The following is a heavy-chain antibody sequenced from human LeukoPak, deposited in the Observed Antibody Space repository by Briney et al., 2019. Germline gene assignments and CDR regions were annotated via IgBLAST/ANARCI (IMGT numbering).Heavy chain of an antibody. CDR2: INHSGST. CDR3: ARGLLYDYVWGSYRYNWLDP. D-gene: IGHD3-16*02. J-gene: IGHJ5*02. CDR1: GGSFSGYY. V-gene: IGHV4-34*01. Sequence: SETLSLTCAVYGGSFSGYYWSWIRQPPGKGLEWIGEINHSGSTNYNPSLKSRVTISVDTSKNQFSLKLSSVTAADTAVYYCARGLLYDYVWGSYRYNWLDPWGQGTLVTVSS.